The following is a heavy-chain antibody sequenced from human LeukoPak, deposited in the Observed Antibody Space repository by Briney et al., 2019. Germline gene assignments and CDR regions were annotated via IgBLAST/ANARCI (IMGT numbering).Heavy chain of an antibody. CDR2: IIPIFGTA. CDR1: GGTFSSYA. J-gene: IGHJ4*02. V-gene: IGHV1-69*05. CDR3: ARNNDPGYIWNYGGFDY. Sequence: SVKVSCMASGGTFSSYAISWVRQAPGQGLEWMGGIIPIFGTANYAQKFQGRVTITTDESTSTAYMELSSLRSEDTAVYYCARNNDPGYIWNYGGFDYWGQGTLVTVSS. D-gene: IGHD1-7*01.